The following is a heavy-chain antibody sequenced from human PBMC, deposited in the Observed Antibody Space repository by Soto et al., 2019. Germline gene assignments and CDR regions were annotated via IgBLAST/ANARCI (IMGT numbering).Heavy chain of an antibody. J-gene: IGHJ4*02. CDR3: ARVATRLQSMEVLEY. CDR2: IIPIFGTA. V-gene: IGHV1-69*06. D-gene: IGHD2-21*02. Sequence: QVELVQSGAEVKKPGSSVKVSCQASEDTFRNYAISWVRQAPGQGLEWMGGIIPIFGTANYAQKFQGRVTITADTSANTVYLELSSLRSEDTAVYYCARVATRLQSMEVLEYWGQGTLVTVPS. CDR1: EDTFRNYA.